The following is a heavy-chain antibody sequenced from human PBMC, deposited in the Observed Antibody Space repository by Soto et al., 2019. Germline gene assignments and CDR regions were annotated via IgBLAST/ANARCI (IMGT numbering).Heavy chain of an antibody. V-gene: IGHV4-30-4*01. D-gene: IGHD6-13*01. CDR1: GGSISSGDYY. Sequence: SETLSLTCTVSGGSISSGDYYWSWIRQPPGKGLEWIGYIYYSGSTYYNPSLKSRVTISVDTSKNQFSLKLSSVTAADTAVYYCAREQLVSDYYYGMDVWGQGTTVTVSS. CDR2: IYYSGST. CDR3: AREQLVSDYYYGMDV. J-gene: IGHJ6*02.